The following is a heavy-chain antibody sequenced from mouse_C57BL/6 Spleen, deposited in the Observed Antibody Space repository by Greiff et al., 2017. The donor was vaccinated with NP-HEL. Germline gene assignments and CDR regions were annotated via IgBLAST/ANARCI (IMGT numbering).Heavy chain of an antibody. Sequence: VQLVQSGPELVKPGASVKISCKASGYSFSGSWMNWVKQRPGKGLEWIGRIYPGNGDTNYNGKFKGKATLTADKSSSTAYMQLSSLTSEDSAAYVCSSEVSTKGANWYFDVWGTGTTVTVSS. CDR2: IYPGNGDT. D-gene: IGHD1-1*01. J-gene: IGHJ1*03. CDR1: GYSFSGSW. V-gene: IGHV1-82*01. CDR3: SSEVSTKGANWYFDV.